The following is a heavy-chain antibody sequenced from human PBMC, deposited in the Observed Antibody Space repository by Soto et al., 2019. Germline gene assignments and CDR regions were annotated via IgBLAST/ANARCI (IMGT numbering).Heavy chain of an antibody. Sequence: ASVQVSCKASGYTFTSNAMHWVRQAPGQRLGWMGWINAGNGYTKYSQKFQGRVTITRDTTASTAHVELSSLRSEDTAVYYCARVESTNYDFWSGYDYYYYGMDVWGQGTTVTVSS. CDR3: ARVESTNYDFWSGYDYYYYGMDV. V-gene: IGHV1-3*01. J-gene: IGHJ6*02. D-gene: IGHD3-3*01. CDR2: INAGNGYT. CDR1: GYTFTSNA.